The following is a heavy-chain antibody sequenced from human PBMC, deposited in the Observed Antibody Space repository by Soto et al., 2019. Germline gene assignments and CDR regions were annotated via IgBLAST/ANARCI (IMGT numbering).Heavy chain of an antibody. Sequence: GGSLRLSCADSGLSFSSYGMHWVRQAPGEGLEWVAAISYDGSNKNYLASVEGRFTISRDNSKNTLYLQMNALRPEDTAVYFCARDLRSAGSGHWGEGTLVTVSS. V-gene: IGHV3-30*03. J-gene: IGHJ4*02. CDR1: GLSFSSYG. CDR2: ISYDGSNK. D-gene: IGHD3-10*01. CDR3: ARDLRSAGSGH.